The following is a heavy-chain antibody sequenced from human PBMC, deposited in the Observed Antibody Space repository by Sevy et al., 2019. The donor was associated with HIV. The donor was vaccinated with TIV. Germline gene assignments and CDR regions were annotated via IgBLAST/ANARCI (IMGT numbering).Heavy chain of an antibody. Sequence: GGSLRLSCAASGFTFSSYGMHWVRQAPGKGLEWVAVISYDGSNKYYADSVKGRFTISRDNSKNTLYLQMNSLRAEDTAVYYGAKMAASMGIAVAGTGYWYFDLWGRGTLVTVSS. CDR3: AKMAASMGIAVAGTGYWYFDL. V-gene: IGHV3-30*18. J-gene: IGHJ2*01. CDR2: ISYDGSNK. D-gene: IGHD6-19*01. CDR1: GFTFSSYG.